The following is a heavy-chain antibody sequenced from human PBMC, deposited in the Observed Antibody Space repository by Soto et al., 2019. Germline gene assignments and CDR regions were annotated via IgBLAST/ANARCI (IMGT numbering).Heavy chain of an antibody. D-gene: IGHD3-9*01. V-gene: IGHV4-30-4*01. Sequence: QVQLQESGPGLVKPSQTLSLTCTVSGGSISSGDYYWSWIRQPPGKGLEWIGYIYYSGSTYYNPSLKSRVTISVDTSKNPFSLKLSSVTAADTAVYYCARDHYVYDILTGYGYYYGMEFWGQATTVTVSS. CDR2: IYYSGST. CDR3: ARDHYVYDILTGYGYYYGMEF. J-gene: IGHJ6*02. CDR1: GGSISSGDYY.